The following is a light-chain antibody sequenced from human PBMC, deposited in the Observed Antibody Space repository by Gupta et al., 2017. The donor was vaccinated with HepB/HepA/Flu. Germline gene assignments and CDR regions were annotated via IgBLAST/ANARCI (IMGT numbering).Light chain of an antibody. CDR3: QQYYSIPWT. Sequence: DIVMSQSPDSLAVSLGERATINCKSSQSVLYRSNNKNYLGWYQQKPGQSPKLLIYWASTRESGVPDRFSGSGSGTDFTLTISSLQAEDVALYFCQQYYSIPWTFGQGTKVEIK. J-gene: IGKJ1*01. CDR2: WAS. V-gene: IGKV4-1*01. CDR1: QSVLYRSNNKNY.